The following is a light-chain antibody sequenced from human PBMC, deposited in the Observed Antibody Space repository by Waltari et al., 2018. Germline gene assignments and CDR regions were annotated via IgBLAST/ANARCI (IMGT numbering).Light chain of an antibody. CDR2: GAS. Sequence: EIVLTHSPGTLSLSPWERATLFCRASQSVSSSYLAWYQQKPGQAPRLLIYGASSRATGIPDRFSGSGSGTDFTLTISRLEPEDFGVYYCQQYGSSPKYTFGQGTKLEIK. V-gene: IGKV3-20*01. J-gene: IGKJ2*01. CDR3: QQYGSSPKYT. CDR1: QSVSSSY.